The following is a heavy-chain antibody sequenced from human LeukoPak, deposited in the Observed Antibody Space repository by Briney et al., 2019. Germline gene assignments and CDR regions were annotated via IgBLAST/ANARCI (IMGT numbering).Heavy chain of an antibody. Sequence: ASVKVSCKASGGTFSSYAISWVRQAPGQGLEWMGRIIPILGIANYAQKFQGRVTITADKSTSTAYMELSSLRSEDTAVYYCARGNPFGGVIDTFDYWGQGTLVTVSS. CDR3: ARGNPFGGVIDTFDY. CDR2: IIPILGIA. CDR1: GGTFSSYA. V-gene: IGHV1-69*04. J-gene: IGHJ4*02. D-gene: IGHD3-16*02.